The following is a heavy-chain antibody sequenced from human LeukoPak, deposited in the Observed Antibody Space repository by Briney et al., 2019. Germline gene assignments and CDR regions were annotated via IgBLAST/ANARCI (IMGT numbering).Heavy chain of an antibody. CDR1: GFAFSAYE. Sequence: GGSLRLSCLASGFAFSAYEMNWVRQAPGKGLEWVSYIAGSDSTTYYADSVKGRFTIFRDNAKNSLYLQMNSLRAEDTALYYCTTLGYHLDSWGQGTLVTVSS. CDR2: IAGSDSTT. J-gene: IGHJ4*02. V-gene: IGHV3-48*03. D-gene: IGHD3-22*01. CDR3: TTLGYHLDS.